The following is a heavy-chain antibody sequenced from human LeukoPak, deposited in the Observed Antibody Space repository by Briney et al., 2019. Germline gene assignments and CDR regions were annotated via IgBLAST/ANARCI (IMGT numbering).Heavy chain of an antibody. J-gene: IGHJ4*02. CDR1: GFTFSNYV. CDR2: ISAGGSST. Sequence: SGGSLRLSCAASGFTFSNYVMSWVRQAPGRGLEWVSTISAGGSSTYHADSAKGRFTTSRDKSKNTLYLQMNSLRAEDTAIYYCVKVCGASCCYPDYWGQGAQVTVSS. V-gene: IGHV3-23*01. CDR3: VKVCGASCCYPDY. D-gene: IGHD2-15*01.